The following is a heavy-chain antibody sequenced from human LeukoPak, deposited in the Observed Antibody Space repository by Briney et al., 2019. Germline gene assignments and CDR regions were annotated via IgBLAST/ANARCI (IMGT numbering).Heavy chain of an antibody. D-gene: IGHD2-2*01. Sequence: ASVKVSCKASGYTFTGYYMHWVRQAPGQGLEWMGWINPNSGGTNYAQKFQGRVTMTRDTSISTAYMELSRLRSDDTAVYYCARELGQGYCSSTSCPSWFDPWGQGTLATVSS. CDR3: ARELGQGYCSSTSCPSWFDP. J-gene: IGHJ5*02. CDR1: GYTFTGYY. V-gene: IGHV1-2*02. CDR2: INPNSGGT.